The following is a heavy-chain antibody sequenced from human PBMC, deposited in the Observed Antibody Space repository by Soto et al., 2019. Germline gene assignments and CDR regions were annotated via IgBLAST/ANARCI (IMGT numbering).Heavy chain of an antibody. CDR2: INHSGST. CDR1: GGSFSGYY. V-gene: IGHV4-34*01. Sequence: QVQLQQWGAGLLKPSETLSLTCAVYGGSFSGYYWSWIRQPPGKGLEWIGEINHSGSTNYNPSLNSRVTISVDSSKNQFSLKMSSVTAADTAVYYCARVGDAMSDYWGQGTLVTVSS. CDR3: ARVGDAMSDY. J-gene: IGHJ4*02. D-gene: IGHD2-2*01.